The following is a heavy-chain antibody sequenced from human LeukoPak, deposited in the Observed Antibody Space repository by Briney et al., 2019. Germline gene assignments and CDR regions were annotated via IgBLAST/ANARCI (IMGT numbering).Heavy chain of an antibody. J-gene: IGHJ4*02. CDR1: GFTFNTYF. CDR2: IDTDGKST. D-gene: IGHD5-24*01. V-gene: IGHV3-74*01. Sequence: GGSLRLSCAASGFTFNTYFMHWVRQAPGKGLVWVSRIDTDGKSTTYADSVKGRFTISRDSAKNTLYLQMNNLRAEDTAVYYCVRDKDGYNFWGQGTLVSVSS. CDR3: VRDKDGYNF.